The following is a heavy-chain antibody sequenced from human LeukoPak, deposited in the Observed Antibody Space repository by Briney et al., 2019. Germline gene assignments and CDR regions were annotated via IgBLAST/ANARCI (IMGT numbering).Heavy chain of an antibody. V-gene: IGHV3-30*03. CDR1: GFSFANDG. J-gene: IGHJ4*02. D-gene: IGHD1-26*01. CDR2: ISYDGSNK. CDR3: ARDAYSGSYYVPFDY. Sequence: GGSLRLSCKASGFSFANDGMHWVRQAPGKGLEWVAVISYDGSNKYYADSVKGRFTISRDNSKNTLYLQMNSLRAEDTAVYYCARDAYSGSYYVPFDYWGQGTLVTVSS.